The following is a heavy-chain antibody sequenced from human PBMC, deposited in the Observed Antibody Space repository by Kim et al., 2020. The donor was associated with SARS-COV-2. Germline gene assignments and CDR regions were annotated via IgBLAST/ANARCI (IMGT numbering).Heavy chain of an antibody. Sequence: ASVKVSCKASGYTFTSYAMNWVRQAPGQGLEWMGWINTNTGNPTYAQGFTGGFVFSLDTSASTAYLQISSLKAEDTAVYYCARDGRDTIFGVVINYYYGMDVWGQGTTVTVSS. CDR1: GYTFTSYA. CDR2: INTNTGNP. V-gene: IGHV7-4-1*02. CDR3: ARDGRDTIFGVVINYYYGMDV. D-gene: IGHD3-3*01. J-gene: IGHJ6*02.